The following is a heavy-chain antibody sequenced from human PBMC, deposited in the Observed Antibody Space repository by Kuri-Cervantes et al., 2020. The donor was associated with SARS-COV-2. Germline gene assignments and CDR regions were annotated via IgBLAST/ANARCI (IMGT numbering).Heavy chain of an antibody. CDR3: ARGKRMVRYSTTLLGHDSYYYYKDV. CDR2: IIPIFGTA. D-gene: IGHD3-10*01. V-gene: IGHV1-69*05. CDR1: GGTFSSYA. J-gene: IGHJ6*03. Sequence: SVKVSCKASGGTFSSYAISWVRQAPGQGLEWMGGIIPIFGTANYAQKFQGRLSMTRDTSISTVYMELSSLRSEDTAVYYCARGKRMVRYSTTLLGHDSYYYYKDVCDKATTTVSS.